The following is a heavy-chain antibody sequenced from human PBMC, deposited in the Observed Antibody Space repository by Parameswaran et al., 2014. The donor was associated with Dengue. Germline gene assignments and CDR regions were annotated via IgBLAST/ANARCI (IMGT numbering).Heavy chain of an antibody. J-gene: IGHJ6*02. CDR3: ARDPTRGGDIVVVPAATNTYYYYYGMDV. V-gene: IGHV1-18*01. D-gene: IGHD2-2*01. Sequence: SWVRQAPGQGLEWMGWISAYNGNTNYAQKLQGRVTMTTDTSTSTAYMELRSLRSDDTAVYYCARDPTRGGDIVVVPAATNTYYYYYGMDVWGQGTTVTVSS. CDR2: ISAYNGNT.